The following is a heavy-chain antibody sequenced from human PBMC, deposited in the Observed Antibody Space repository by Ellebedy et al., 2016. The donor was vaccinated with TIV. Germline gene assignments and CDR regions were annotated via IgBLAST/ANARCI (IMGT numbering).Heavy chain of an antibody. CDR3: ARATQYNRGDN. D-gene: IGHD1-1*01. CDR2: IYIDGSP. CDR1: GFTVSSYY. J-gene: IGHJ4*02. V-gene: IGHV3-53*01. Sequence: GGSLRLXCAASGFTVSSYYMNWVRQVPGKGLEWVSIIYIDGSPFYADYVQGRFTISRDNSKNTLSLQMNSLRVEDTAVYYCARATQYNRGDNWGRGTLVTVSA.